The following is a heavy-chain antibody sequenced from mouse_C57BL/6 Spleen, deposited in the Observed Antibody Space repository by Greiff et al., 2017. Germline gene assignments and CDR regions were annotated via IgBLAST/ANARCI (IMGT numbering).Heavy chain of an antibody. D-gene: IGHD1-1*01. J-gene: IGHJ1*03. CDR3: TRPSTVVAPRGYFDV. CDR1: GYTFTDYE. CDR2: IDPETGGT. V-gene: IGHV1-15*01. Sequence: VQLQQSGAELVRPGASVTLSCKASGYTFTDYEMHWVKQTPVHGLEWIGAIDPETGGTAYNQKFKGKAILTADKSSSTAYMELRSLTSEDSAVYYCTRPSTVVAPRGYFDVWGTGTTVTVSS.